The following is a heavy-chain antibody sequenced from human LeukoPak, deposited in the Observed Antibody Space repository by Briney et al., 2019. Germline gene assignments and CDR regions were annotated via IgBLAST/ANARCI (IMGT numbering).Heavy chain of an antibody. CDR1: GGSISSSSFY. J-gene: IGHJ4*02. Sequence: PSETLSLTCTVSGGSISSSSFYWGWIRQPPGKGLEWIGSIYSSGTTYYRPSLKSRVTISVDTSKNQFSLKLNSVTAADTAVYYCARVDGYFDYWGQGTLVTVSS. CDR3: ARVDGYFDY. CDR2: IYSSGTT. V-gene: IGHV4-39*01. D-gene: IGHD5-24*01.